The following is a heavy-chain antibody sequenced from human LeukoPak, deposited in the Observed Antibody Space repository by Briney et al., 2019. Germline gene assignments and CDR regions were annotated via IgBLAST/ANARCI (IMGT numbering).Heavy chain of an antibody. Sequence: ASVKVSCKASGYTFTSYGISWVRQAPGQGLEWMGWISAYNGNTNYAQKLQGRVTMTTDTSTGTAYMELRSLRSDDTAVYYCARVSRYCSGGSCYSQYYGYWGQGTLVTVSS. J-gene: IGHJ4*02. D-gene: IGHD2-15*01. V-gene: IGHV1-18*01. CDR1: GYTFTSYG. CDR2: ISAYNGNT. CDR3: ARVSRYCSGGSCYSQYYGY.